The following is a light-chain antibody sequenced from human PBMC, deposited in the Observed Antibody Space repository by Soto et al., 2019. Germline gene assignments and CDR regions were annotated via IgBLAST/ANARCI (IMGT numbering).Light chain of an antibody. CDR2: KAS. V-gene: IGKV1-5*03. CDR1: QSIGSW. Sequence: DIQMTQSPSTLSASVGDRVTITCRASQSIGSWLAWSQQKPGKAPKLLIYKASSLKSGVPSRFSGSGSGTEFTLTISSLQPEDFATYYCQQYNSYPLTFGLWTKLEIK. CDR3: QQYNSYPLT. J-gene: IGKJ2*01.